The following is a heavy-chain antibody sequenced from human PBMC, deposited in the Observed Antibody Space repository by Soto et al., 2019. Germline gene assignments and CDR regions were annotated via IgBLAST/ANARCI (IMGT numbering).Heavy chain of an antibody. CDR2: TIPMSGKT. CDR3: APSPGGDFSGFAP. J-gene: IGHJ5*02. CDR1: GGSFSAYG. D-gene: IGHD3-16*01. Sequence: QVQLMQSGAEVKKPGSSVRVSCTASGGSFSAYGFCWIRQAPGQGLEWVGGTIPMSGKTHYAQKFQDRVTITADKSTTTISLHISPLRSEDTAIYYCAPSPGGDFSGFAPWGQGTLVIVSS. V-gene: IGHV1-69*06.